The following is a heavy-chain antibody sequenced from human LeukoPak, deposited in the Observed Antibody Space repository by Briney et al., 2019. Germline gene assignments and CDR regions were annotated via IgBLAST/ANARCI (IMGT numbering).Heavy chain of an antibody. V-gene: IGHV6-1*01. CDR1: GDSVSSNSAA. CDR2: TYYRSKWYN. J-gene: IGHJ4*02. Sequence: LSQTLSLTCAISGDSVSSNSAAWNWIRQSPSRGLEWLGRTYYRSKWYNDYAVSVKSRITINPDTSKNQFSLQLNSVTPEDTAVYYCARERNQLLWFGELPSLFYFDYWGQGTLVTVSS. CDR3: ARERNQLLWFGELPSLFYFDY. D-gene: IGHD3-10*01.